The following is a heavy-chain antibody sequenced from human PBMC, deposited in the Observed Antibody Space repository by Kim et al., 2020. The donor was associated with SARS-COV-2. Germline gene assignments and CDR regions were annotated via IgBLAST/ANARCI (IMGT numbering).Heavy chain of an antibody. J-gene: IGHJ4*02. CDR3: TTHDFRTMSLG. Sequence: GGSLRLSCAGSGFIFSNAWMSWVRQAPGKGLEWVAHIKSKPNGETTDYAAPVKGRFTISRDDSKNTLYLQLNSLKTEDTAVYYCTTHDFRTMSLGGGQGTLVTVSS. D-gene: IGHD3-10*02. CDR2: IKSKPNGETT. CDR1: GFIFSNAW. V-gene: IGHV3-15*01.